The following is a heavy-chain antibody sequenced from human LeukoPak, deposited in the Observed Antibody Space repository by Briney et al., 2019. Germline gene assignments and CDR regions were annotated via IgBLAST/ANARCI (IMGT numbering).Heavy chain of an antibody. CDR3: AKDMEGYSYVFDY. Sequence: PGGSLRLSCAASGFTFDDYAMHWVRQAPGKGLEWVSGISRNSGYIGYADSVKGRFTISRDNAKNSLYLQMNSLRAEDTALYYCAKDMEGYSYVFDYWGQGTLVTVSS. CDR1: GFTFDDYA. J-gene: IGHJ4*02. V-gene: IGHV3-9*01. D-gene: IGHD5-18*01. CDR2: ISRNSGYI.